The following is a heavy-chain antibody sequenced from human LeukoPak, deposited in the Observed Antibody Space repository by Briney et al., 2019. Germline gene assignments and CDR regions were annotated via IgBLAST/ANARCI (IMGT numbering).Heavy chain of an antibody. CDR1: IFSFRSYG. CDR2: ISYDGSNK. V-gene: IGHV3-30*18. J-gene: IGHJ6*02. D-gene: IGHD3-10*01. Sequence: GGSLRLSCAASIFSFRSYGMHWVRQAPGKGLEWVALISYDGSNKSYGDSVKGRFTISRDNSKNTLYLQMSSLRAQDTAVYYCAKDGPRDFYGSGDFYNGMDVWGQGTTVTV. CDR3: AKDGPRDFYGSGDFYNGMDV.